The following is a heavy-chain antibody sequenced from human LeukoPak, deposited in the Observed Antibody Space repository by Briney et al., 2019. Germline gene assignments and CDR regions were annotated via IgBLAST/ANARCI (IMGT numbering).Heavy chain of an antibody. CDR2: IWYDGSNK. CDR1: GFTFSSYG. D-gene: IGHD1-26*01. CDR3: ATIGDRRSGELYRIDY. J-gene: IGHJ4*02. V-gene: IGHV3-30*02. Sequence: GGSLRLSCAASGFTFSSYGMHWVRQAPGKGLEWVAVIWYDGSNKYYADSVKGRFTISRDNSKNTLYLQMNSLGAEDAAVYYCATIGDRRSGELYRIDYWGQGTLVTVSS.